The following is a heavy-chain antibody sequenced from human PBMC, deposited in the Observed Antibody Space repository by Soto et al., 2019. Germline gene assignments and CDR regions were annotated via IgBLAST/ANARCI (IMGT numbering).Heavy chain of an antibody. CDR2: ISASNGNT. CDR1: GYTFTSYG. Sequence: ASVKVSCKASGYTFTSYGISWVRQAPGQGLEWMGMISASNGNTNYAQKLQGRVTMTRDTSTSTVYMDLSSLRSEDTAVYYCARELPGAEVGFDYWGQGTLVTVSS. V-gene: IGHV1-18*01. J-gene: IGHJ4*02. CDR3: ARELPGAEVGFDY.